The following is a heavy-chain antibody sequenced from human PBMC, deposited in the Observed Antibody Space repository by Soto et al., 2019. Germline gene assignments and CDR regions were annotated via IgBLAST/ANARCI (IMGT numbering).Heavy chain of an antibody. V-gene: IGHV3-72*01. CDR1: GFTFSDHY. CDR2: IRNKANTYTT. Sequence: EVHLVESGGGLVQPGGSLRLSCAASGFTFSDHYMDWVRQAPGKGLEWVGRIRNKANTYTTEYAASVKGRFTISRDDSKNSLYLQMNSLKTEDTAVYYCARWHCRGSSCYSHAFDFWGQGTVVTVSS. CDR3: ARWHCRGSSCYSHAFDF. J-gene: IGHJ3*01. D-gene: IGHD2-15*01.